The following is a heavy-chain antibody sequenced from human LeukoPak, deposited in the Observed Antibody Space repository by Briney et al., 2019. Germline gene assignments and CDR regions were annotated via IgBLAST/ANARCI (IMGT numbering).Heavy chain of an antibody. J-gene: IGHJ1*01. D-gene: IGHD1-26*01. V-gene: IGHV4-38-2*02. Sequence: SETLSLTCTVSGYSISTGYYWCWIRQPPGKGLEFIGSVYHGGNTYYKASLKSRVTISLDTSKNQFSLRLSSVTAADTAVYYCARSYSGSFLYWGQGSLVTVSS. CDR1: GYSISTGYY. CDR3: ARSYSGSFLY. CDR2: VYHGGNT.